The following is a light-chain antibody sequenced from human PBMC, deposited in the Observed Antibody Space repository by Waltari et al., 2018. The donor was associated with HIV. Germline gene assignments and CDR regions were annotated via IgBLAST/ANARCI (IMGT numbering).Light chain of an antibody. CDR2: RDN. V-gene: IGLV3-9*01. CDR3: QVWDSSAADVV. J-gene: IGLJ2*01. CDR1: NIGTKN. Sequence: SYELTQPLSASVALGQTARITCGGNNIGTKNVHWYQQKPGQAPVVVIYRDNNRPSGIPERFSGSNSGNTATLTISRAQAGDEADYYCQVWDSSAADVVFGGGTKLTVL.